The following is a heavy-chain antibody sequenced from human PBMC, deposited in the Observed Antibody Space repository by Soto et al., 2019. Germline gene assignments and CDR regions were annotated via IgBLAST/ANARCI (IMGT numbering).Heavy chain of an antibody. Sequence: PVGSLRLSCAASGFTFSSYAMSWVRQAPGKGLEWVSVISGSADSTYYADSVKGRFTISRDNSKSTLYLQMNSLRAEDTAIYYCAKRSSSSTFDYWGQGTLVTVSS. CDR3: AKRSSSSTFDY. CDR2: ISGSADST. J-gene: IGHJ4*02. D-gene: IGHD6-6*01. CDR1: GFTFSSYA. V-gene: IGHV3-23*01.